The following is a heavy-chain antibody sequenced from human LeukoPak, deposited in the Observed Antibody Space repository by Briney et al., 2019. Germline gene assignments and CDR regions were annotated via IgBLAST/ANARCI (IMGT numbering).Heavy chain of an antibody. D-gene: IGHD3-16*01. CDR1: GFTFRSYW. Sequence: GGSLRLSCAVSGFTFRSYWMHWVRQAPGKGLVWVSRINGDGSSTTYADSVKGRFTISRDNAKNTLYLQMNSLRAEDTAVYYCARGRYYLDYWGQGTLVSVSS. V-gene: IGHV3-74*01. CDR2: INGDGSST. CDR3: ARGRYYLDY. J-gene: IGHJ4*02.